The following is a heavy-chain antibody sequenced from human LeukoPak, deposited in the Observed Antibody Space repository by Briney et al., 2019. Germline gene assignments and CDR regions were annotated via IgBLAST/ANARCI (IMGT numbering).Heavy chain of an antibody. V-gene: IGHV3-30*18. Sequence: GGSLRLSCAASGFTFRNHGMHWVRQAPGKGLEWVAVISYDGSNKYYADSVKGRFTISRDNSKNTLYLQMNSLRAEDTAVYYCAKERQWLGTTSFDYWGQGTLVTVSS. CDR2: ISYDGSNK. CDR1: GFTFRNHG. J-gene: IGHJ4*02. D-gene: IGHD6-19*01. CDR3: AKERQWLGTTSFDY.